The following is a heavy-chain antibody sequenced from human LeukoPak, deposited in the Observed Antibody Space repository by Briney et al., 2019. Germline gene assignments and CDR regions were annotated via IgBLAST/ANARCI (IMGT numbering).Heavy chain of an antibody. CDR2: MNPNSGNT. V-gene: IGHV1-8*03. CDR1: GYTFTSYD. CDR3: ARAPIQYDFWSGYYNKWAGEYDY. J-gene: IGHJ4*02. D-gene: IGHD3-3*01. Sequence: ASVKVSCKASGYTFTSYDINWVRQATGQGLEWKGWMNPNSGNTGYEQKFQGRVTITRNTSISTAYMELSSLRSEDTAVYYCARAPIQYDFWSGYYNKWAGEYDYWGQGTLVTVSS.